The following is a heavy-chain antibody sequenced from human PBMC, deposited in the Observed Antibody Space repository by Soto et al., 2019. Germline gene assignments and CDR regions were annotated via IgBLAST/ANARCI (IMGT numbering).Heavy chain of an antibody. CDR3: ARDLRYCSGGSCYYWYFDL. D-gene: IGHD2-15*01. J-gene: IGHJ2*01. Sequence: QVQLVESGGGVVQPGRSLRLSCAASGFTFSSYAMHWVRQAPGKGLEWVAVISYDGSNKYYADSVKGRFTISRDNSNNTLYLQMNSLRAEDTAVYYCARDLRYCSGGSCYYWYFDLWGRGTLVTVSS. CDR2: ISYDGSNK. V-gene: IGHV3-30-3*01. CDR1: GFTFSSYA.